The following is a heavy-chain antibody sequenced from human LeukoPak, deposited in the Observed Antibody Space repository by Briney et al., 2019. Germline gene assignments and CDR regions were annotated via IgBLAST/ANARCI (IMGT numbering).Heavy chain of an antibody. CDR3: ARVIAAAAYYYGMDV. Sequence: SMRLSSAVSRLIFGIYEMKWVSHAPGKGREWDSYISSSGSHIYYADSVKGRFTISRDNAKNSLYLQMNSLRAEDTAVYYCARVIAAAAYYYGMDVWGKGTTVTVSS. CDR2: ISSSGSHI. V-gene: IGHV3-48*03. D-gene: IGHD6-13*01. J-gene: IGHJ6*04. CDR1: RLIFGIYE.